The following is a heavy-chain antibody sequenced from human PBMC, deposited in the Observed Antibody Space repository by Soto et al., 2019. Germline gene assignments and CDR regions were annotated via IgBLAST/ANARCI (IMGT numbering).Heavy chain of an antibody. Sequence: ASVKVSCKASGFTFTSSAVQWVRQARGQRLEWIGWIVVGSGNTNYAQKFQERVTSTRDMSTSTAYMELSSLRSEDTAVYYCAAYSAVGFSEAFDIWGQGTMVTVSS. V-gene: IGHV1-58*01. CDR3: AAYSAVGFSEAFDI. D-gene: IGHD6-19*01. J-gene: IGHJ3*02. CDR1: GFTFTSSA. CDR2: IVVGSGNT.